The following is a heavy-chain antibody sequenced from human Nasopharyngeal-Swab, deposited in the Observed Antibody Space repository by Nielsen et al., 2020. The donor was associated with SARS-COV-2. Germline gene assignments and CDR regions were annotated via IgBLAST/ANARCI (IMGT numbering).Heavy chain of an antibody. J-gene: IGHJ4*02. Sequence: VRQMPGKGLEWVGRIRSKANSYATAYAASVKGRFTISRDDSKNTVYLQMNSLKTEDTAVYYCTSRSGREDYWGQGTLVTVSS. CDR2: IRSKANSYAT. V-gene: IGHV3-73*01. D-gene: IGHD2-15*01. CDR3: TSRSGREDY.